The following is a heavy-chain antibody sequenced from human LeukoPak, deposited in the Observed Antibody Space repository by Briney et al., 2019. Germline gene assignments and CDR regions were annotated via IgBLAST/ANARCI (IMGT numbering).Heavy chain of an antibody. D-gene: IGHD3-22*01. CDR3: AKARPHYDSSGYYYGAFDI. CDR1: GFTFDDYA. V-gene: IGHV3-9*01. CDR2: ISWNSGSI. J-gene: IGHJ3*02. Sequence: PGGSLRLSCAASGFTFDDYAMHWVRQAPGKGLEGVSGISWNSGSIGYADSVKGRFTISRDNAKNSLYLQMNSLRAEDTALYYCAKARPHYDSSGYYYGAFDIWGQGTMVTVSS.